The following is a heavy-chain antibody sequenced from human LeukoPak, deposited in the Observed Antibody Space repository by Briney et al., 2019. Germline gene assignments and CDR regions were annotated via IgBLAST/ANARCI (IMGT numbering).Heavy chain of an antibody. Sequence: SVKVSCKVSGGTFSSYAISWVRQAPGQGLEWMGGIIPIFGTANYAQKFQGRVTITADESTSTAYMELSSLRSEDTAVYYCARVTVLIDSSGYYWFDPWGQGTLVTVSS. CDR3: ARVTVLIDSSGYYWFDP. J-gene: IGHJ5*02. V-gene: IGHV1-69*13. CDR2: IIPIFGTA. D-gene: IGHD3-22*01. CDR1: GGTFSSYA.